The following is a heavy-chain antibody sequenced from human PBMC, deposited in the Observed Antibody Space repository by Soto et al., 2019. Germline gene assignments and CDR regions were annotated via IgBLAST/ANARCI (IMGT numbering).Heavy chain of an antibody. Sequence: PSETLCLTSAVXGGLFSDYFRTGIRQPPGKGLEWIGEINHSGSTYYNPSLKSRLTISVDTSKSQFSLKLSSVTAADTAVYCCASGRGARYFAYWGQGTLVTVSS. CDR3: ASGRGARYFAY. J-gene: IGHJ4*02. D-gene: IGHD2-15*01. CDR1: GGLFSDYF. V-gene: IGHV4-34*01. CDR2: INHSGST.